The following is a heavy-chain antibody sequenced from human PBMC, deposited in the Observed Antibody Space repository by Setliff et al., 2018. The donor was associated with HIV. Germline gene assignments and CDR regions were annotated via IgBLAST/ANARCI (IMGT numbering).Heavy chain of an antibody. CDR2: ISGSGGNT. Sequence: PGGSLRLSCAASGFTFSSHAMNWVRQAPGKGLEWVSAISGSGGNTYYADSVTGRFTISRDNSKNMVYLQMNSLRAEDTAVYYCAREEQQWLVRGDAFDIWGQGTMVTVSS. J-gene: IGHJ3*02. D-gene: IGHD6-19*01. CDR1: GFTFSSHA. CDR3: AREEQQWLVRGDAFDI. V-gene: IGHV3-23*01.